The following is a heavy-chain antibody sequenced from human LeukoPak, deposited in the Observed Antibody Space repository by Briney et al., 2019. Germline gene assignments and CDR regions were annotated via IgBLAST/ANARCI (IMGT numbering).Heavy chain of an antibody. Sequence: TGGSLRLSCAASGFTFSSYGMHWVRQAPGKGLEWVAVISYDGSNKYYADSVKGRFTISRDNSKNTLYLQMNSLRAEDTAVYYCAKDQGAQLLWFGERGMDVWGQGTTVTVSS. CDR2: ISYDGSNK. CDR3: AKDQGAQLLWFGERGMDV. D-gene: IGHD3-10*01. J-gene: IGHJ6*02. CDR1: GFTFSSYG. V-gene: IGHV3-30*18.